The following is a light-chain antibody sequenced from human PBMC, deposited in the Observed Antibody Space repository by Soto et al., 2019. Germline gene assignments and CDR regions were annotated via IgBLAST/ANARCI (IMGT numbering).Light chain of an antibody. J-gene: IGLJ2*01. CDR3: CSYTSSSTVV. CDR1: SSDIGSYDL. CDR2: EVN. Sequence: QSALTQPASVSGSPGQSITISCTGASSDIGSYDLVSWYQQNPGKTPRLIIYEVNKRPWGVSNRFSGSKSGNTASLTISGLQAEDEADYYCCSYTSSSTVVFGGGTQLTVL. V-gene: IGLV2-23*02.